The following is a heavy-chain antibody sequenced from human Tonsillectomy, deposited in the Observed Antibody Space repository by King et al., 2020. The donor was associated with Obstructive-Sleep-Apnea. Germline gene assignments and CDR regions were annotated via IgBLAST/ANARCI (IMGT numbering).Heavy chain of an antibody. CDR1: GGSISGSGYY. J-gene: IGHJ4*02. D-gene: IGHD3-22*01. Sequence: PLQESGPGLVKPSETLSLTCTVSGGSISGSGYYWDWIRQPPGKGLEWIGSVYDTGNTYHNPSLKSRVTISVDTSENLFSLAVKSVTAADTAVYFCARGALPLYYYDSSGYHDYFDFWGRGTLVTVSS. CDR2: VYDTGNT. V-gene: IGHV4-39*07. CDR3: ARGALPLYYYDSSGYHDYFDF.